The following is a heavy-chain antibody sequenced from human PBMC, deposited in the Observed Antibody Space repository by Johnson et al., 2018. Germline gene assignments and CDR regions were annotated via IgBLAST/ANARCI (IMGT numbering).Heavy chain of an antibody. Sequence: VQLVQSGGGLVQPGRSLRLSCTASGFTFGDYAMSCFRQAPGKGLEWVGFIRSKAYGGTTEYAASVKGRLTISRDDSKSIAYLQMNSLKTEDTAVYYCTRGQPHPPTTRYYYYYYGMDVWGQGTTVTVSS. D-gene: IGHD1-14*01. CDR2: IRSKAYGGTT. J-gene: IGHJ6*02. V-gene: IGHV3-49*03. CDR1: GFTFGDYA. CDR3: TRGQPHPPTTRYYYYYYGMDV.